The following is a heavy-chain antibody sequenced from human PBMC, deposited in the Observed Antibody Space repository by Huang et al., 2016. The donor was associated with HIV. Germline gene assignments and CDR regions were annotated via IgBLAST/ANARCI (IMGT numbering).Heavy chain of an antibody. CDR1: GGSIRSDNYY. CDR2: IYYRGRT. CDR3: ARLPGSITMIRGVITDPY. V-gene: IGHV4-39*01. Sequence: QLQLQESGPGLVKPSETLSLTCTVSGGSIRSDNYYWGWIRQPPVKGLAWIGSIYYRGRTYYNPSRKSRVTITVDTSKNQFSLKMRSVTAADTAVYYCARLPGSITMIRGVITDPYWGQGTLVTVSS. J-gene: IGHJ4*02. D-gene: IGHD3-10*01.